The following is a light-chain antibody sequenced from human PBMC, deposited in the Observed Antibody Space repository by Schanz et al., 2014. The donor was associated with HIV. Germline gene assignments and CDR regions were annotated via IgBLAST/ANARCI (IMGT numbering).Light chain of an antibody. CDR2: WAS. CDR1: QSVLCTERNYNY. CDR3: QQYFSSPPT. Sequence: DIVMTQSPNSLVVSLGARATINCKSSQSVLCTERNYNYLAWYQQKPGQPPKLLIYWASTRESGVPDRFSGSGSGTDFTLTISSLQAEDVAVYYCQQYFSSPPTFGQGTRLEIK. J-gene: IGKJ5*01. V-gene: IGKV4-1*01.